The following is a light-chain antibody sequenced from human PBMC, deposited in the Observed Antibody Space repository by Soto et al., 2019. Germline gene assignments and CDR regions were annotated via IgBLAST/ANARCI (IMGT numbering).Light chain of an antibody. V-gene: IGLV2-8*01. CDR2: EVS. Sequence: QSSLTQPPSASGSPGQSVTISCAGRSVDVGGYNYVSWYQQHPGKAPKLMIYEVSKRPSGVPDRFSGSKSGNTASLTVSGLQAEDEADYYCSSYAGSNNLGVFGTGTKVTVL. J-gene: IGLJ1*01. CDR1: SVDVGGYNY. CDR3: SSYAGSNNLGV.